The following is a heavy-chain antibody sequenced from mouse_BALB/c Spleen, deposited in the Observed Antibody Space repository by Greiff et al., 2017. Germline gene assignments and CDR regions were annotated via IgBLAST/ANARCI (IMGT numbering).Heavy chain of an antibody. Sequence: EVKLVESGPGLVKPSQSLSLTCTVTGYSITSDYAWNWIRQFPGNKLEWMGYISYSGSTSYNPSLKSRISITRDTSKNQFFLQLNSVTTEDTATYCCARGLLLRYWYFDVWGAGTTVTVSS. CDR2: ISYSGST. V-gene: IGHV3-2*02. J-gene: IGHJ1*01. CDR3: ARGLLLRYWYFDV. D-gene: IGHD1-1*01. CDR1: GYSITSDYA.